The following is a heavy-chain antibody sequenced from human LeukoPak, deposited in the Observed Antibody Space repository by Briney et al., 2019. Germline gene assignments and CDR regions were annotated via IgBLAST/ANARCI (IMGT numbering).Heavy chain of an antibody. Sequence: SETLSLTCTVSGGSISSYYWSWIRQPQGKGLEWIGYIYYSGSTNYNPSLKSRVTISVDTSKNQFSLKLSSVTAADTAVYYCARSQALFDWLLRDGMDVWGQGTTVTVSS. CDR3: ARSQALFDWLLRDGMDV. D-gene: IGHD3-9*01. V-gene: IGHV4-59*08. CDR2: IYYSGST. CDR1: GGSISSYY. J-gene: IGHJ6*02.